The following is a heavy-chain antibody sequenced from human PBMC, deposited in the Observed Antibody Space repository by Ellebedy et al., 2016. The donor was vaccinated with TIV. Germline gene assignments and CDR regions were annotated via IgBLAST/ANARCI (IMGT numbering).Heavy chain of an antibody. CDR3: AKDPSSWFRGTVDY. D-gene: IGHD6-13*01. J-gene: IGHJ4*02. CDR2: ISGSGGST. CDR1: GFTFSSYA. Sequence: GESLKISCAASGFTFSSYAMSWVRQAPGKGLEWVSAISGSGGSTYYADSVKGRFTISRDNSKNTLYLQMNSLRAEDTAVYYCAKDPSSWFRGTVDYWGQGTLVTVSS. V-gene: IGHV3-23*01.